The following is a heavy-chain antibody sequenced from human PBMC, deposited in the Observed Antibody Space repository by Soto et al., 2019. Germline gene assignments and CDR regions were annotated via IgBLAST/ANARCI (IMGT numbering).Heavy chain of an antibody. V-gene: IGHV1-2*02. CDR3: AREPGYRSGWYVPYYYYGMDV. Sequence: GGSEKVSCKASGYAFTGYYMHWVRQSPAQGPAWMGWLNPNSGGTNYAQKFQGRVTMTRDTSISTAYMDLSRLRSDDTAVYDSAREPGYRSGWYVPYYYYGMDVSGQGTTVTVSS. CDR2: LNPNSGGT. D-gene: IGHD6-13*01. J-gene: IGHJ6*02. CDR1: GYAFTGYY.